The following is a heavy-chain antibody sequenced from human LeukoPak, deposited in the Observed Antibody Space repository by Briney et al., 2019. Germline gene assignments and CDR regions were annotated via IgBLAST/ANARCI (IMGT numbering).Heavy chain of an antibody. J-gene: IGHJ5*02. CDR3: ARDRHYDSSGYYYEGWFDP. D-gene: IGHD3-22*01. V-gene: IGHV1-18*01. CDR2: ISAYSGDT. CDR1: GYTFTSYG. Sequence: ASVKVSCKASGYTFTSYGISWVRQAPGQGLEWMGWISAYSGDTNYAQKFQGRATMTTDTSTSTAHMELSSLRSEDTAVYYCARDRHYDSSGYYYEGWFDPWGQGTLVTVSS.